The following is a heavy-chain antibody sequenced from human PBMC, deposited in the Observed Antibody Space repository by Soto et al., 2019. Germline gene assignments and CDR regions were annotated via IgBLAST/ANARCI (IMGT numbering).Heavy chain of an antibody. V-gene: IGHV4-39*01. CDR1: GVSISSSSYY. Sequence: SETLSLTCTVSGVSISSSSYYWGWIRQPPGKGLEWIGSIYYSGSTYYNPSLKSRVTISVVTSKNQFSLKLTSVTAADTAVYYCARHRTTVTTRPVYFDYWGQGTLVTVSS. D-gene: IGHD4-17*01. J-gene: IGHJ4*02. CDR3: ARHRTTVTTRPVYFDY. CDR2: IYYSGST.